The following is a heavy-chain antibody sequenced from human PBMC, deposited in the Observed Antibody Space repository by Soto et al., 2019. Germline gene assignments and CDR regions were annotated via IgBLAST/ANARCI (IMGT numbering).Heavy chain of an antibody. J-gene: IGHJ4*02. CDR3: ARSHFYGSKRHFDY. Sequence: QLQLQESGSGLVKPSQTLSLNCAVSGVSISDGGYSWSWIRQPPGKGLEWIGYTHVSGDTYYNPSLTGRVTISVDRSRNQFSLNLRSMSAADTAVYYCARSHFYGSKRHFDYWGQGALVSVSS. CDR2: THVSGDT. V-gene: IGHV4-30-2*01. CDR1: GVSISDGGYS. D-gene: IGHD3-10*01.